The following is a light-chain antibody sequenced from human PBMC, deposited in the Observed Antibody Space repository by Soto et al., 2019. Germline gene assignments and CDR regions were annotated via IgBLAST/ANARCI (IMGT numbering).Light chain of an antibody. V-gene: IGKV1-5*01. CDR1: QSISRW. Sequence: DIPMTQSPSTLSASVGDRVSITCRSSQSISRWLAWFQQIPGQAPKVLIYDASTLQSGVPSRFSGSGSGTEFTLTINGLQPDDFATYYCQQYSAYPWTFGQGSKVEVK. J-gene: IGKJ1*01. CDR3: QQYSAYPWT. CDR2: DAS.